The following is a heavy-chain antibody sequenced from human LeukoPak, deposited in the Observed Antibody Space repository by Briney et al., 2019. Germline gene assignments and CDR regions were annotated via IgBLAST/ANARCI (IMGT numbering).Heavy chain of an antibody. CDR3: AKVGSMIVVVINYYFDY. D-gene: IGHD3-22*01. CDR1: GFTFDDYG. J-gene: IGHJ4*02. CDR2: INWNGGST. V-gene: IGHV3-20*04. Sequence: GGSLRLSCAASGFTFDDYGMSWVRHAPGKGLEWVSGINWNGGSTGYADSVKGRFTISRDNAKNSLYLQMNSLRAEDTAVYYCAKVGSMIVVVINYYFDYWGQGTLVTVSS.